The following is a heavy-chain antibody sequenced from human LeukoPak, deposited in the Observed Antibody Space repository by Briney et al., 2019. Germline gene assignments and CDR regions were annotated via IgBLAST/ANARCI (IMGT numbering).Heavy chain of an antibody. Sequence: GGSLRLSCAASGFTFSSYWMTWVRQAPGKGLEWVANIKQDGTEIFYVDSVKGRFTISRDNAENSLYLRMNTPRAEDTAVYYCAVHSSGWKRFDYWGQGTLVTVSS. CDR1: GFTFSSYW. CDR2: IKQDGTEI. D-gene: IGHD6-19*01. J-gene: IGHJ4*02. V-gene: IGHV3-7*01. CDR3: AVHSSGWKRFDY.